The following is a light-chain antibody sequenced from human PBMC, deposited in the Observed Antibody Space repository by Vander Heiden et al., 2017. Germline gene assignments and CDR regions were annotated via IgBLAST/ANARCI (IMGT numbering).Light chain of an antibody. CDR2: DAS. V-gene: IGKV3-11*01. CDR3: QQRSNWPPT. CDR1: QSVSSH. J-gene: IGKJ1*01. Sequence: DIVLTQSPATLSLSPGERATLSCSASQSVSSHLAWYQQKPGQAPRLLIYDASNRATGIPARFSGSGSGTDFTLTISSLEPEDFAVYYCQQRSNWPPTFGQGTKVEIK.